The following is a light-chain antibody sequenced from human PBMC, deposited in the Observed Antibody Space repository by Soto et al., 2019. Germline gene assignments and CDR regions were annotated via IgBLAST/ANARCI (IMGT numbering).Light chain of an antibody. CDR2: DGS. J-gene: IGKJ1*01. Sequence: DIQMTQSPSTVSSYVGDRVTITCRASQSLSMCLAWYQQKPGKAPKLLVHDGSILESGVPSRFSGSGSGTELTLTISSLQPDDSATYYCQQYKSYPWTFGRGTTVEVK. CDR1: QSLSMC. V-gene: IGKV1-5*01. CDR3: QQYKSYPWT.